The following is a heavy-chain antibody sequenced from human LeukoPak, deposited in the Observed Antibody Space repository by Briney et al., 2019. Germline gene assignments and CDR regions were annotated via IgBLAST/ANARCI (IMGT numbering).Heavy chain of an antibody. D-gene: IGHD4-17*01. J-gene: IGHJ4*02. V-gene: IGHV3-74*01. CDR3: AREGSGDYFDY. CDR1: GFTFSSYW. Sequence: PGGSLRLSCAASGFTFSSYWMHWVRQAPGKGLVWVSRINSDGSSTSYADSVKGRFTISRDNSKNTLYLQMNSLRAEDTAVYYCAREGSGDYFDYWGQGTLVTVSS. CDR2: INSDGSST.